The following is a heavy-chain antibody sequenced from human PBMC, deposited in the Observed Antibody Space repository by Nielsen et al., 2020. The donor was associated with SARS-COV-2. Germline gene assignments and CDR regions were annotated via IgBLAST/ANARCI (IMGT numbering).Heavy chain of an antibody. CDR2: IYPSGST. V-gene: IGHV4-61*02. CDR3: ARRGGSEIYFDY. J-gene: IGHJ4*02. CDR1: GGSISSGSYY. Sequence: SATLSLTCTVSGGSISSGSYYWRWLRQPAGKGLVWIGRIYPSGSTNYNPSLKSRATISVDTSKNQFSLKLTSATAADTAVYYCARRGGSEIYFDYWGQGTLVTVSS. D-gene: IGHD1-26*01.